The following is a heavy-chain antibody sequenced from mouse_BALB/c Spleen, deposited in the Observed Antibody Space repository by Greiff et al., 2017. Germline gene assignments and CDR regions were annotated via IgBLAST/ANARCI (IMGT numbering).Heavy chain of an antibody. CDR2: INPYNGDT. J-gene: IGHJ1*01. CDR1: GYSFTGYF. Sequence: EVKLMESGPELVKPGASVKISCKASGYSFTGYFMNWVMQSHGKSLEWIGRINPYNGDTFYNQKFKGKATLTVDKSSSTAHMELRSLASEDSAVYYYARWGNYYFDVWGAGTTVTVSA. CDR3: ARWGNYYFDV. V-gene: IGHV1-20*02. D-gene: IGHD2-1*01.